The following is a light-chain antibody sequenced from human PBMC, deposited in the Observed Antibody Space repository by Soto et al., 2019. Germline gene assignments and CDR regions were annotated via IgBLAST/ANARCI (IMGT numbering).Light chain of an antibody. CDR2: DVS. Sequence: QSALTQPASVSGSPGQSITISCTGTNSDIGGYNYVSWYQQHPGKAPKLMIYDVSNRPSGVSYRFSGSKSGNTASLTISGLQAEDEADYCSSYTSRSTLGVFGGGTKVTVL. J-gene: IGLJ2*01. V-gene: IGLV2-14*03. CDR1: NSDIGGYNY. CDR3: SSYTSRSTLGV.